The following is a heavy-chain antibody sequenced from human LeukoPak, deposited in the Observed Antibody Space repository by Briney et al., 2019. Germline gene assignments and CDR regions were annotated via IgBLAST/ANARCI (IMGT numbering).Heavy chain of an antibody. D-gene: IGHD2-15*01. CDR3: ARGKYSGFDL. Sequence: SQTLSLTCAISGDSLSANSVAWNWIRQSPSRGLEWLGRTYYRSKWNYDYAVSVKSRIPINPDTSKNQFSLQLNSVTPDDTALYYCARGKYSGFDLWGQGTMVTVSS. J-gene: IGHJ3*01. CDR1: GDSLSANSVA. V-gene: IGHV6-1*01. CDR2: TYYRSKWNY.